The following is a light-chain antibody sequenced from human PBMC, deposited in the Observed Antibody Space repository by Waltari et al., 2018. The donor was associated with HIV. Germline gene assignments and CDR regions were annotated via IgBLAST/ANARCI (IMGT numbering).Light chain of an antibody. Sequence: SYVLTQPPSVSVAPGKTARITCGGTNIGSKSVHWYQQKQGQAPLLVIYYDSARPSGIPERFSGSNSGNTATLTISRVEAGDEADYYCQVWDSSSDHVVFGGGTNLTVL. CDR2: YDS. CDR1: NIGSKS. V-gene: IGLV3-21*04. J-gene: IGLJ2*01. CDR3: QVWDSSSDHVV.